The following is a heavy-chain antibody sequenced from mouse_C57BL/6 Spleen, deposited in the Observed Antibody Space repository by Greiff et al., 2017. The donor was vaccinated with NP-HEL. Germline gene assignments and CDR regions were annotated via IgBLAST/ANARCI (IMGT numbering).Heavy chain of an antibody. D-gene: IGHD2-14*01. J-gene: IGHJ2*01. CDR2: IDPETGGT. CDR1: GYTFTDYE. V-gene: IGHV1-15*01. Sequence: QVQLKESGAELVRPGASVTLSCKASGYTFTDYEMHWVKQTPVHGLEWIGAIDPETGGTAYNQKFKGKAILTADKSSSTAYMELRSLTSEDSAVYYCTRWGTGVYYFDYWGQGTTLTVSS. CDR3: TRWGTGVYYFDY.